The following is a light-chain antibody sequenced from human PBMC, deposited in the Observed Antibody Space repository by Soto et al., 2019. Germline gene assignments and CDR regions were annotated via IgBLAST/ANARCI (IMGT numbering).Light chain of an antibody. CDR2: DAS. CDR3: QQYDNLLLMYT. V-gene: IGKV1-33*01. CDR1: QDISNY. J-gene: IGKJ2*01. Sequence: DIQMTQSPSSLSASVGDRVTITCQASQDISNYLNWYQQKPGKAPKLLIYDASNLETGVPSRFSGSGSGTDFTFTISSLQPEDIATYYCQQYDNLLLMYTFCQGTKLEIK.